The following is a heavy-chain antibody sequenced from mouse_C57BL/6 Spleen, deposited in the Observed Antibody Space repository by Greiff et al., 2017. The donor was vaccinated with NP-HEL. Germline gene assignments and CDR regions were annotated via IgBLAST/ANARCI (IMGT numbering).Heavy chain of an antibody. J-gene: IGHJ3*01. CDR2: IWRGGST. D-gene: IGHD1-1*01. CDR1: GFSLTSYG. CDR3: AKNGHYYGSSFAY. V-gene: IGHV2-5*01. Sequence: QVQLKESGPGLVQPSQSLSITCTVSGFSLTSYGVHWVRQSPGKGLEWLGVIWRGGSTDYNAAFMSRLSITKDNSKSQVFFKMNSLQADDTAIYYCAKNGHYYGSSFAYWGQGTLVTVSA.